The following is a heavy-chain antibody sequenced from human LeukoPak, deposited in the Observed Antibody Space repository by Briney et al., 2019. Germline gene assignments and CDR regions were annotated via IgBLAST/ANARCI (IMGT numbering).Heavy chain of an antibody. CDR3: AKRESSSSWYNYFDY. J-gene: IGHJ4*02. CDR1: GFTFSNYA. D-gene: IGHD6-13*01. CDR2: ISPSADST. V-gene: IGHV3-23*01. Sequence: GGSLRLSCAASGFTFSNYAMSWVRRAPGKGLEWVSAISPSADSTSYADSVKGRFAISRDNSKNTVYLQMDSLRAEDTAVYYCAKRESSSSWYNYFDYWGQGTLVTVSS.